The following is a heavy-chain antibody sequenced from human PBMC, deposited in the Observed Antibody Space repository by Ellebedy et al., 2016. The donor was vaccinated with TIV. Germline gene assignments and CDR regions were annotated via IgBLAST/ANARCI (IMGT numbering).Heavy chain of an antibody. CDR3: AKEGVATIELGSNYYYYYMDV. Sequence: GESLKISXAASGFTFSSYSMNWVRQAPGKGLEWVSSISSSSSYIYYADSVKGRFTISRDNAKNSLYLQMNSLRAEDTAVYYCAKEGVATIELGSNYYYYYMDVWGKGTTVTVSS. D-gene: IGHD5-12*01. CDR1: GFTFSSYS. CDR2: ISSSSSYI. J-gene: IGHJ6*03. V-gene: IGHV3-21*01.